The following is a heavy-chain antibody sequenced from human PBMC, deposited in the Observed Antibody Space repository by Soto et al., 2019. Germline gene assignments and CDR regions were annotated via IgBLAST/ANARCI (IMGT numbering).Heavy chain of an antibody. Sequence: QLQLQESGPGLVKPSETLSLTCTVSGGSIRSSSYYWGWIRQPPGKGLEWIGGIYYSGSTYYNPALKILVTITVDTSKTQFSLKLSPVAAADAAVYYCARPVNSGWPWAWCDPWGQGTLVTVSS. CDR1: GGSIRSSSYY. CDR2: IYYSGST. D-gene: IGHD6-19*01. CDR3: ARPVNSGWPWAWCDP. J-gene: IGHJ5*02. V-gene: IGHV4-39*01.